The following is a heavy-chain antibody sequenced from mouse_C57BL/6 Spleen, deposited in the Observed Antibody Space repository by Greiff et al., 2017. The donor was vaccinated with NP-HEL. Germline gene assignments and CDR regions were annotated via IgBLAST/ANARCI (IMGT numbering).Heavy chain of an antibody. CDR2: IYPRSGNT. J-gene: IGHJ4*01. Sequence: QVQLQQSGAELARPGASVKLSCKASGYTFTSYGISWVKQRTGQGLEWIGEIYPRSGNTYYNEKFKGKATLTADKSSSTAYMELRSLTSEDSAVYFCARREVYYGNYVDAMDYWGQGTSVTVSS. V-gene: IGHV1-81*01. CDR1: GYTFTSYG. D-gene: IGHD2-1*01. CDR3: ARREVYYGNYVDAMDY.